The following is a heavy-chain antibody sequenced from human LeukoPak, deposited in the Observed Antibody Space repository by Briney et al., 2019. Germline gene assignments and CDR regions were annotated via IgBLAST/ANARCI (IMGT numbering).Heavy chain of an antibody. CDR3: ASHGSRGLLLYYFDY. CDR1: GGSFSGYY. D-gene: IGHD1-26*01. CDR2: INHSGST. J-gene: IGHJ4*02. V-gene: IGHV4-34*01. Sequence: SETLSLTCAVYGGSFSGYYWNWIRQPPGKGLEWIGEINHSGSTNYNPSLKSRVTISVDTSKNQFSLRLSSVTAADTAVYYCASHGSRGLLLYYFDYWGQGTLVTVSS.